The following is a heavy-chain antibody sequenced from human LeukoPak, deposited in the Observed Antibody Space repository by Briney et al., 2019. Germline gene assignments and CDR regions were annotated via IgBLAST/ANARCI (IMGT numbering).Heavy chain of an antibody. CDR2: ISFDGSDA. CDR1: GFTFSGFW. Sequence: GGSLRLSCAASGFTFSGFWMHWVRQAPGKGLVWVSCISFDGSDATYADSVKGRFTISRDNAKNTLHLQMNSLRAEDTAVYYCARDYPSPGYCSGGSCYIFDYWGQGTLVTVSS. J-gene: IGHJ4*02. CDR3: ARDYPSPGYCSGGSCYIFDY. D-gene: IGHD2-15*01. V-gene: IGHV3-74*01.